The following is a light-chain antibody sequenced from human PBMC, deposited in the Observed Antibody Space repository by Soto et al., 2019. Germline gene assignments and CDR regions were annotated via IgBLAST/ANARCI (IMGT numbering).Light chain of an antibody. Sequence: IVLTQSPATLSVSPGERATLSCRASQSVSSLLAWYQQKPRQAPRLLIYDTSTRATGIPARFSGSGSGTDFTLTISRLEPEDFAVYFCQQYGSSPYTFGQGTRLENK. J-gene: IGKJ5*01. CDR1: QSVSSL. V-gene: IGKV3-20*01. CDR3: QQYGSSPYT. CDR2: DTS.